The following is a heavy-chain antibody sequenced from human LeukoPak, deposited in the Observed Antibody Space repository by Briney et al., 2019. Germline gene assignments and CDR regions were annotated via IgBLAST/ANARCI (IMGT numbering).Heavy chain of an antibody. J-gene: IGHJ4*02. CDR3: ATRVGDNKNPYYFNY. V-gene: IGHV4-39*02. Sequence: PSETLSLTCTVSGGSISSSSYCWGWIRQPPGKGLEWIGSIYYSGSTYYNPSPKSRVTISVDTSKNHFSQKLSSVTAADTAVYYCATRVGDNKNPYYFNYWGQGTLVTVSS. D-gene: IGHD2-21*02. CDR1: GGSISSSSYC. CDR2: IYYSGST.